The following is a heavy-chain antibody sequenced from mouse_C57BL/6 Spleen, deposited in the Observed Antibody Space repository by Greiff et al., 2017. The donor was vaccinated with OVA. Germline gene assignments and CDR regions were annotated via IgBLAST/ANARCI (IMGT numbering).Heavy chain of an antibody. CDR2: IYPGDGNT. D-gene: IGHD1-1*01. J-gene: IGHJ3*01. CDR3: ARGYYESWFAY. Sequence: QVQLQQPGPELVKPGASVKIPCKAPGYAFSSSWMNWVKQRPGKGLEWIGRIYPGDGNTNYNGKFKGKATLTADKSSSTAYMQLSSLTAEDSAVYFCARGYYESWFAYWGQGTLVTVSA. CDR1: GYAFSSSW. V-gene: IGHV1-82*01.